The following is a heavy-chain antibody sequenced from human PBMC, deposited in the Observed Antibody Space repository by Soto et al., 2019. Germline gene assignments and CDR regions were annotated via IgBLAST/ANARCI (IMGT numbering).Heavy chain of an antibody. V-gene: IGHV3-15*07. CDR3: TTMTMVRGPYDAFDI. D-gene: IGHD3-10*01. CDR2: IKSKTDGGTT. Sequence: GGSLRLSCAASGFTFSNAWMNWVRQAPGKGLEWVGRIKSKTDGGTTDYAAPVKGRFTISRDDSKNTLYLQMNSLKTEDTAVYYCTTMTMVRGPYDAFDIWGQGKMVTVSS. CDR1: GFTFSNAW. J-gene: IGHJ3*02.